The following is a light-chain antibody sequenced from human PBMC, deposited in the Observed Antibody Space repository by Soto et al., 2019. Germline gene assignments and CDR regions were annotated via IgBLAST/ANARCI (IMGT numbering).Light chain of an antibody. CDR2: GAS. CDR1: QGIGDT. V-gene: IGKV3-20*01. J-gene: IGKJ3*01. CDR3: QQYGSSPFT. Sequence: EIVMTQSPATLSLSPGETATLSCRASQGIGDTLAWYQHKPGQTPRLLIYGASSRATGIPDRFSGSGSGTDFTLTISRLEPEDFAVYYCQQYGSSPFTFGPGTKVDIK.